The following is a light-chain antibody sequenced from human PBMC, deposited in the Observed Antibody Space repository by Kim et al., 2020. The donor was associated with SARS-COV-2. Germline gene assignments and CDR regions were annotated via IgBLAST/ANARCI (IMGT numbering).Light chain of an antibody. CDR1: QNVNIW. Sequence: PASVGDTVTITCRASQNVNIWLAWYQQKPGQVPKLLIHKTSGLQRGVPSRFSGGGSGTDFTLTISSLQPDDFATYYCQQYHTHSTFGQGTKVDIK. V-gene: IGKV1-5*03. CDR2: KTS. CDR3: QQYHTHST. J-gene: IGKJ1*01.